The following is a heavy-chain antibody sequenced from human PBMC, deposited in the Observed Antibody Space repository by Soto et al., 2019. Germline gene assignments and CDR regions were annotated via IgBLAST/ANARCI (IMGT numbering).Heavy chain of an antibody. J-gene: IGHJ5*02. D-gene: IGHD1-1*01. V-gene: IGHV4-4*07. Sequence: LSLTCTVSGASISGYYWSWIRKSAGKGLEWIGRIYATGTTDYNPSLKSRVMMSVDTSKKQFSPKLRSVTAADTAVYYCVRDGTKTLRDWFDPWGQGISVTVSS. CDR1: GASISGYY. CDR2: IYATGTT. CDR3: VRDGTKTLRDWFDP.